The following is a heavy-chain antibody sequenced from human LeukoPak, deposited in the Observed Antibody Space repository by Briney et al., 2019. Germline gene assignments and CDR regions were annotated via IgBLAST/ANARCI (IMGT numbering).Heavy chain of an antibody. D-gene: IGHD3-22*01. CDR2: TSGSGGST. CDR1: GFTFSSYA. J-gene: IGHJ4*02. Sequence: GGSLRLSCAASGFTFSSYAMSWVRQAPGKGLEWVSATSGSGGSTYYADSVKGRFTISRDNSKNTLYLQMNSLRAEDTAVYYCAKPMYYYDSSGYFDYWGQGTLVTVSS. V-gene: IGHV3-23*01. CDR3: AKPMYYYDSSGYFDY.